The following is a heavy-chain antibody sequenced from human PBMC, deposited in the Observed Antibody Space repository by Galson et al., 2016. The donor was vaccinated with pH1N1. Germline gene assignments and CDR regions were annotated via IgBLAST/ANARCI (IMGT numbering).Heavy chain of an antibody. Sequence: SLRLSCAASGFTFSSYGMHWVRQAPGKGLEWVAVISYDGSNKYYADSVKGRFTISRDNSKNTLYLQMNSLRTEDTAVYYCAEGVDYYDSSGSSFDYWGQGTLVTVSS. D-gene: IGHD3-22*01. J-gene: IGHJ4*02. CDR1: GFTFSSYG. CDR3: AEGVDYYDSSGSSFDY. V-gene: IGHV3-30*18. CDR2: ISYDGSNK.